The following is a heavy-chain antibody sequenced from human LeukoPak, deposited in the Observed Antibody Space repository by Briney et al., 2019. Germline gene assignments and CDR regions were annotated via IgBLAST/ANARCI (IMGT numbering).Heavy chain of an antibody. V-gene: IGHV1-24*01. D-gene: IGHD3-10*01. Sequence: GASVKVSCKVSGYTLTELSMHWVRQAPGKGLEWMGGFDPEDGETIYAQKFQGRVTMTEDTSTDTAYMELSSLRSEDTAVYYCATPASITMVRGATLEFDYWGQGTLVTVSS. CDR2: FDPEDGET. CDR1: GYTLTELS. J-gene: IGHJ4*02. CDR3: ATPASITMVRGATLEFDY.